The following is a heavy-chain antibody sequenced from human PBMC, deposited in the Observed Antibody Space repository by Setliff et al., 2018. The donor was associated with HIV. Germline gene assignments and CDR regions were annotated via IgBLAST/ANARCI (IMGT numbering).Heavy chain of an antibody. D-gene: IGHD3-9*01. CDR1: GGSITRSNYY. V-gene: IGHV4-39*01. CDR3: ARQTWEYYDTLTGYYRSPKNFDS. Sequence: PSETLSLTCTVPGGSITRSNYYWGWIRQPPGKGLEWFGTISYTGSTYYDPSLKSRVTISLDTSKDQFFLKLSSVTAPDTAIYYCARQTWEYYDTLTGYYRSPKNFDSWGQGTLVTVSS. J-gene: IGHJ4*02. CDR2: ISYTGST.